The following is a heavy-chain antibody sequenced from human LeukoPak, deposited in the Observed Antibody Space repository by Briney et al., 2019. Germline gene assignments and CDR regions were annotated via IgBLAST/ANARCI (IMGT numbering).Heavy chain of an antibody. CDR2: IYYSGST. D-gene: IGHD3-9*01. CDR3: ARQGYDILTGYSNWFDP. Sequence: PSETLSLTCSVSGGSISSYYWNWIRQPPGKGLEWIGYIYYSGSTNYNPSLKSRVTISVDTSKNQFSLKLSSVTAAETAVYYCARQGYDILTGYSNWFDPWGQGTLVTVSS. V-gene: IGHV4-59*08. J-gene: IGHJ5*02. CDR1: GGSISSYY.